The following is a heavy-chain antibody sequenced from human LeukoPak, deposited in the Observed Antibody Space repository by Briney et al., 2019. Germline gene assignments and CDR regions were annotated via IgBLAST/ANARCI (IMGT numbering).Heavy chain of an antibody. D-gene: IGHD4/OR15-4a*01. CDR1: GFTFSSYA. V-gene: IGHV3-30*14. CDR3: VRDRGAWPDWYFDL. Sequence: PGGSLRLSCAASGFTFSSYAMHWVRQAPGKGLEWVAVISYDGSNKYYADSVKGRFTISRDNSKNTLYLQMNSLRAEDTAVYYCVRDRGAWPDWYFDLWGRGTLVTVSS. J-gene: IGHJ2*01. CDR2: ISYDGSNK.